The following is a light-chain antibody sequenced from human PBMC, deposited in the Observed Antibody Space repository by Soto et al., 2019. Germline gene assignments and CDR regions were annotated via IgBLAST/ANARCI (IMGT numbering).Light chain of an antibody. CDR1: QSISSY. J-gene: IGKJ2*01. CDR2: AAS. CDR3: LQDYNYPYT. Sequence: IEMTQSTSSLSASVGDRVTITCRASQSISSYLNWYQQKPGKAPKLLIYAASSLQSGVPSRFSGSGSGTDFTLTISSLQPEDFATYYCLQDYNYPYTFGQGTKVDI. V-gene: IGKV1-6*01.